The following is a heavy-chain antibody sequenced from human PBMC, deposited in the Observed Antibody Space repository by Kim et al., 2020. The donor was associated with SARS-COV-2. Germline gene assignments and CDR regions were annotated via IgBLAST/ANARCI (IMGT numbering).Heavy chain of an antibody. Sequence: GGSLRLSCAASGFTFSSYWMSWVRQAPGKGLERVANIKQDGSEKYYVDSVKGRFTISRDNAKNSLYLQMNSLRAEDTAVYYCASRYGSGRYNYGMDVWGQGTTVTVSS. J-gene: IGHJ6*02. CDR2: IKQDGSEK. CDR3: ASRYGSGRYNYGMDV. CDR1: GFTFSSYW. D-gene: IGHD3-10*01. V-gene: IGHV3-7*01.